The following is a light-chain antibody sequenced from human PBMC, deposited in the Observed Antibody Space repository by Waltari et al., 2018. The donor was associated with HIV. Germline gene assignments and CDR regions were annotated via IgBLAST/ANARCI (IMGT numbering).Light chain of an antibody. Sequence: SYELAPPPSVSVSPGQTASITCSGDKLGDQYACWYQQKPGRSPVLVIYQDSKRPSGIPERFSGSNSGNTATLTISGTQAMDEADYYCQAWDSSMVVFGGGTKLTVL. V-gene: IGLV3-1*01. CDR1: KLGDQY. J-gene: IGLJ2*01. CDR3: QAWDSSMVV. CDR2: QDS.